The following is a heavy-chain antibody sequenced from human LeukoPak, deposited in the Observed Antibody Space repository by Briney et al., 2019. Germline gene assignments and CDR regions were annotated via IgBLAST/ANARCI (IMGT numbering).Heavy chain of an antibody. CDR2: IYYSGGT. V-gene: IGHV4-59*08. J-gene: IGHJ4*02. Sequence: SETLSLTCTVSGGSISSYYWSWIRQPPGKGLEWIGYIYYSGGTNYNPSLKSRVTISVDTSKNQFSLKLSSVTAADTAVYYCARSMYSSSWTETDYWGQGTLVTVSS. CDR3: ARSMYSSSWTETDY. CDR1: GGSISSYY. D-gene: IGHD6-13*01.